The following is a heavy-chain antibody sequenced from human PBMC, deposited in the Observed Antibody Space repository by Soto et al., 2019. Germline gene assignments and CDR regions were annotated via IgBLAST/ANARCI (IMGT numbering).Heavy chain of an antibody. D-gene: IGHD6-19*01. V-gene: IGHV3-33*01. Sequence: QVQLVESGGGVVQPGRSLRLSCAASGFTFSSYGMHWVRQAPGKGLEWVAVIWYDGSNKYYADSVKGRFTISRDNSKNTMYLQMNSLRAEDTAVYYCASETIAVAKQDAFDIWGQGRMVTVSS. CDR1: GFTFSSYG. CDR3: ASETIAVAKQDAFDI. J-gene: IGHJ3*02. CDR2: IWYDGSNK.